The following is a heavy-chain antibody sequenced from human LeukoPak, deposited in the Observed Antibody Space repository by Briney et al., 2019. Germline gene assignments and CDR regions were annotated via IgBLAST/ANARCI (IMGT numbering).Heavy chain of an antibody. CDR1: GFTFSSYA. CDR3: AGPMTTYFDY. J-gene: IGHJ4*02. Sequence: PGGSLRLSCAASGFTFSSYAMSWVRQAPGKGLEWVSGISGSGDTTYYADSVKGRSTISRDNSKNTLYLQMNSLRAEDTAVYYCAGPMTTYFDYWGQGTLVTVSS. V-gene: IGHV3-23*01. CDR2: ISGSGDTT.